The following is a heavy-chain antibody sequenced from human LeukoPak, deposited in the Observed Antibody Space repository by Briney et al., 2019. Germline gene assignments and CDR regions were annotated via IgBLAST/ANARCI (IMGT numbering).Heavy chain of an antibody. Sequence: SETLSLTCTVSGGSISSSSYYWGWIRQPPRKGLEWIGSIYYSGSTYYNPSLKSRVTISVDTSKNQFSLKLTSVTAADTAVYYCALGNCPTTSCYPGVAFDIWGQGTMVTVSS. CDR2: IYYSGST. D-gene: IGHD2-2*01. J-gene: IGHJ3*02. CDR1: GGSISSSSYY. V-gene: IGHV4-39*07. CDR3: ALGNCPTTSCYPGVAFDI.